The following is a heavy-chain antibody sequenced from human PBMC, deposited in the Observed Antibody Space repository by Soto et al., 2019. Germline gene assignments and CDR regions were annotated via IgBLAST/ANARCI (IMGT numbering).Heavy chain of an antibody. V-gene: IGHV1-8*01. CDR1: GYTFTTND. CDR2: MNPGSGDT. J-gene: IGHJ5*02. D-gene: IGHD3-10*01. CDR3: ARVAVFGSSNWFDP. Sequence: QVKLVQSGAEVREPGASVKVSCKASGYTFTTNDVNWVRQAPGQGLEWMGWMNPGSGDTGYAQKFQGRVTRTRDISTATANMELRSLRSDDTARCNWARVAVFGSSNWFDPWGQGTLVPVSS.